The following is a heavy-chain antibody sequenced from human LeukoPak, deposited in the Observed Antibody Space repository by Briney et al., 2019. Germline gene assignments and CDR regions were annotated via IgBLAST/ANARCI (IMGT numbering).Heavy chain of an antibody. CDR1: GYTFTSYG. CDR2: IIAYNGNT. D-gene: IGHD3-16*02. V-gene: IGHV1-18*01. J-gene: IGHJ4*02. Sequence: ASVKVSCKASGYTFTSYGFNWVRQAPGQGLEWMGWIIAYNGNTNYAQKFQGRVTITADESTSTAYMELSSLRSEDTAVYYCARGGYSFDMITFGGVIVRDDYWGQGTLVTVSS. CDR3: ARGGYSFDMITFGGVIVRDDY.